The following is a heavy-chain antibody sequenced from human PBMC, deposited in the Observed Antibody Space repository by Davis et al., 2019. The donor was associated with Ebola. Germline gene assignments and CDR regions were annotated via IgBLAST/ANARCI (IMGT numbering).Heavy chain of an antibody. CDR3: TAYDSTFRNY. J-gene: IGHJ4*02. D-gene: IGHD3-22*01. Sequence: GESLKISCSASGFIFSTYAMSWVRQAPGKGLEWVSLISWDGRSTAYADSVRDRFSISRDNSRNFLYLQMNGLRAEDTALYYCTAYDSTFRNYWGQGTLVTVSS. CDR2: ISWDGRST. CDR1: GFIFSTYA. V-gene: IGHV3-43D*03.